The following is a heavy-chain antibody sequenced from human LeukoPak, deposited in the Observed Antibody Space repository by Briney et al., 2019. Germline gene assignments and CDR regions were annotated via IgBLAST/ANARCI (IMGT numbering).Heavy chain of an antibody. D-gene: IGHD1-1*01. CDR2: ISSSIKYI. V-gene: IGHV3-21*01. CDR1: GSSFSSYS. Sequence: GGSLRLSCGDSGSSFSSYSMNCVRQAPGKDLEWVSSISSSIKYIYYADSVKGQFTISRDNAKNSLYLQMNGLRADDTAVYYCARSPQGTGSPADYWGQGTLVTVSS. CDR3: ARSPQGTGSPADY. J-gene: IGHJ4*02.